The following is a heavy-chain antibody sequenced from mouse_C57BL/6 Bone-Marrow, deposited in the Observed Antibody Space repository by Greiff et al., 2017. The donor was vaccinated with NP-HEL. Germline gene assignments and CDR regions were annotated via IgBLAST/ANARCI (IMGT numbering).Heavy chain of an antibody. CDR1: GYAFSSYW. CDR2: IYPGDGDT. Sequence: QVQLQQSGAELVKPGASVKISCKASGYAFSSYWMNWVKQRPGKGLEWIGQIYPGDGDTNYNGKFKGKATLTAYKSSSTAYMQLSSLTSEDSAVYFCARRYGYYAFDYWGQGTTLTVSS. CDR3: ARRYGYYAFDY. V-gene: IGHV1-80*01. J-gene: IGHJ2*01. D-gene: IGHD2-3*01.